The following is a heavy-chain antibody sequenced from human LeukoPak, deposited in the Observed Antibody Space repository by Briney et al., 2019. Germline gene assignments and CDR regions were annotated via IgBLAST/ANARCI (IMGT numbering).Heavy chain of an antibody. J-gene: IGHJ4*02. CDR3: ARVSYSGSYFDY. CDR2: ISAYNGNT. V-gene: IGHV1-18*01. Sequence: ASVKVSCKASGYTFTSYGISWVRQAPGQGLEWMGWISAYNGNTNYAQKLQGRVTMTTDTSTSTAYMELRSLKSDDTAVYYCARVSYSGSYFDYWGQGTLVTVSS. CDR1: GYTFTSYG. D-gene: IGHD1-26*01.